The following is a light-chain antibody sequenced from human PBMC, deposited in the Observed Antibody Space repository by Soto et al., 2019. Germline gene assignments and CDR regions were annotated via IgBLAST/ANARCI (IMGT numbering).Light chain of an antibody. V-gene: IGKV4-1*01. J-gene: IGKJ5*01. CDR2: WAS. Sequence: DIVMTQSPDSLAVSLGERATINCKSSQSVLYSSNNKNNLAWYQQKPGQPPKLLIYWASTRESGVPDRFSGSGSGTDFTLTISSLQAEDVAVYYCQQYYGTPITFGQGTRLEIK. CDR3: QQYYGTPIT. CDR1: QSVLYSSNNKNN.